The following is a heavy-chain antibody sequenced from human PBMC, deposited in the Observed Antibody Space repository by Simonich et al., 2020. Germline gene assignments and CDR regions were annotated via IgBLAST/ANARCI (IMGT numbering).Heavy chain of an antibody. CDR3: ARDGERYCGGDCYSYFDY. CDR1: GFTFSSYA. CDR2: ISYDETNK. J-gene: IGHJ4*02. Sequence: QVQLVESGGGVVQPGRSLRLSCAASGFTFSSYAKHWVRQAPGKGLEWGSVISYDETNKYYADSVKGRFTISRDNSKNTLYLQMNSLRAEDTAVYYCARDGERYCGGDCYSYFDYWGQGTLVTVSS. V-gene: IGHV3-30*07. D-gene: IGHD2-21*02.